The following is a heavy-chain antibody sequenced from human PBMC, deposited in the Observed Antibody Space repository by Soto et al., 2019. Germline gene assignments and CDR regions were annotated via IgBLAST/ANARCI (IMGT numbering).Heavy chain of an antibody. J-gene: IGHJ5*02. CDR2: IYHSGST. V-gene: IGHV4-4*02. CDR3: ARLGYCSGGSCYPEYNWFDP. CDR1: GDSINSSNW. D-gene: IGHD2-15*01. Sequence: PSETLSLTCAVSGDSINSSNWWSWVRQPPGKGLEWIGEIYHSGSTNYNPSLKSRVTISVDKSKNQFSLKLSSVTAADTAVYYCARLGYCSGGSCYPEYNWFDPWGQGTLVTVSS.